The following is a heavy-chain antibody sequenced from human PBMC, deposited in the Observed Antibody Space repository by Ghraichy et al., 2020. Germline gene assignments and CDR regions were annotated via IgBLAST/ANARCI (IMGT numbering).Heavy chain of an antibody. Sequence: GESLNISCVASGFNSEFNFTASWMNWVRQAPGQGLEWVAGIYPDGRETYLPPSLRGRFTISRDNAKNSVYLQMIGLRDEDMAFYYCARDRAYKCFDYWGHGTLVTVSS. CDR1: GFNSEFNFTASW. D-gene: IGHD5-24*01. CDR3: ARDRAYKCFDY. V-gene: IGHV3-7*03. J-gene: IGHJ4*01. CDR2: IYPDGRET.